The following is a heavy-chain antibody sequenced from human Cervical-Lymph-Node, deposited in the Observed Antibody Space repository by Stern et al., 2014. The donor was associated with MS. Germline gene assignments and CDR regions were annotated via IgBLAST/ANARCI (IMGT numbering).Heavy chain of an antibody. CDR2: IIPSIGIA. V-gene: IGHV1-69*17. J-gene: IGHJ3*02. D-gene: IGHD2-8*01. CDR1: GGTFSSYA. CDR3: ARDGGGVDI. Sequence: MQLVESGAEVKKLGSSVKVSCKASGGTFSSYAIRWVRQAPGQGLEWVGGIIPSIGIANHAQKFQGRVTITADKSTNTGYMELSSLRSEDTALYYCARDGGGVDIWGQGTMVSVSS.